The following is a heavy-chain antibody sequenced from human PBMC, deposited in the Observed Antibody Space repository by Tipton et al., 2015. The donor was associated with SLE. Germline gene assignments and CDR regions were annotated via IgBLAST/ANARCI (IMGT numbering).Heavy chain of an antibody. Sequence: LRLSCAVYGGSFSGYYWSWIRQPPGKGLEWIGEISHSGGTNYNPSLKSRVTISVDTSKNQFSLKLSSVTAADTAVYFCARAPGLDRDYYYYDVMDVGGQGTTVTGSS. D-gene: IGHD3/OR15-3a*01. CDR1: GGSFSGYY. V-gene: IGHV4-34*01. J-gene: IGHJ6*02. CDR2: ISHSGGT. CDR3: ARAPGLDRDYYYYDVMDV.